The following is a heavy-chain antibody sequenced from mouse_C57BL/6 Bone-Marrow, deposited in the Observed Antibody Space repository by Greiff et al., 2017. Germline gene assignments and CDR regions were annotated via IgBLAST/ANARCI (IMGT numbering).Heavy chain of an antibody. V-gene: IGHV5-12*01. Sequence: EVMLVESGGGLVQPGGSLKLSCAASGFTFSDYYMYWVRQTPEKRLEWVAYISNGGGSTYYPDTVKGRFTISRDNAKNTLYLQMSRLKSEDTAIYYCASPITPIDYWGQGTSVTVSS. CDR3: ASPITPIDY. J-gene: IGHJ4*01. D-gene: IGHD1-1*01. CDR1: GFTFSDYY. CDR2: ISNGGGST.